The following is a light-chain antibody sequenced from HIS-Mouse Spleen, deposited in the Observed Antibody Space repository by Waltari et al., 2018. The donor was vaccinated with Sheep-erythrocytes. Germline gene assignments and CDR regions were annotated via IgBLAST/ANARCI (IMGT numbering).Light chain of an antibody. CDR2: KDS. Sequence: SYELTQPPSVSVSPVQTARITFSGDAFPKPYAYWYQQKPVQAPVLVIYKDSERPSGIPERFSGSSSGTTVTLTISGVQAEDEADYYCQSADSSGTYRVFGGGTKLTVL. CDR3: QSADSSGTYRV. V-gene: IGLV3-25*03. J-gene: IGLJ2*01. CDR1: AFPKPY.